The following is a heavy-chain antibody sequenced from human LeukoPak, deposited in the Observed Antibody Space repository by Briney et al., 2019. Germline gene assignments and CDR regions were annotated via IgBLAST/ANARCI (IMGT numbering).Heavy chain of an antibody. J-gene: IGHJ4*02. CDR1: GGSISSGGYY. CDR2: IYYSGST. D-gene: IGHD3-10*01. Sequence: SETLSLTCTVSGGSISSGGYYWSWIRQHPGKGLEWIGYIYYSGSTYYNPSLKSRVTISVDTSKNQFSLKLSSVTAADTAVYYCASKTYGSGSYTYWGQGTLVTVSS. V-gene: IGHV4-31*03. CDR3: ASKTYGSGSYTY.